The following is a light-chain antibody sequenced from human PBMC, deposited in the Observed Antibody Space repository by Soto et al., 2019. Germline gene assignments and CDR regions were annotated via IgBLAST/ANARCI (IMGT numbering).Light chain of an antibody. CDR2: GAS. CDR1: QSVSSSY. Sequence: EIVLTQSPGTLSLSPGERATLSCRASQSVSSSYLAWYQQKPGQAPRLLIYGASIRATGIPDRFSGSGSGTNFTLTISILEPEDFAVYYCQQYGSSPLYTFVQGTKLEIK. CDR3: QQYGSSPLYT. J-gene: IGKJ2*01. V-gene: IGKV3-20*01.